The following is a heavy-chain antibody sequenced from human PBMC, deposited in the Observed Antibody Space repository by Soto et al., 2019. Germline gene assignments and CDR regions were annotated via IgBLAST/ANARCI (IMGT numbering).Heavy chain of an antibody. V-gene: IGHV1-69*06. D-gene: IGHD3-16*01. Sequence: QVQLVQSGAEMRKPGSSLRVSCKDSGGTFSDFAFSWVRQAPGQGLEGMGGIVPRFGSPNYAEKFGGRVMISADTSTSTVYMEVSSLRFDDTAVYFCARDLIQLRLGKYSFNGMDVWGQGTTITVSS. CDR2: IVPRFGSP. J-gene: IGHJ6*02. CDR3: ARDLIQLRLGKYSFNGMDV. CDR1: GGTFSDFA.